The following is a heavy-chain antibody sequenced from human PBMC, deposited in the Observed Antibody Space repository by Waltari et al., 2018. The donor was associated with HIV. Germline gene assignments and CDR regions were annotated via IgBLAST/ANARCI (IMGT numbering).Heavy chain of an antibody. CDR2: LNGEVTTN. Sequence: VQCLESGGGFVQPGVCVRLSCAASGFTFSILWMHWVRQVPGKGTVWIARLNGEVTTNLYAYSVKGRFTISRDNPRDALYLQMNSLRAEDTAVYYCARRHATEGVLDRWGRGTLVTVSS. CDR1: GFTFSILW. V-gene: IGHV3-74*01. D-gene: IGHD3-10*01. J-gene: IGHJ2*01. CDR3: ARRHATEGVLDR.